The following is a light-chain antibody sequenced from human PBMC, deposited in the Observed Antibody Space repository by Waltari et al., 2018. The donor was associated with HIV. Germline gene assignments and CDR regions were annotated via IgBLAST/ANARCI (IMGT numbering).Light chain of an antibody. Sequence: QSALTQPASVSGSPGQSITISCTGTSSDVGGYNYVSWYQQHPGNAPKLMIYDVGKRPSGVSNRFAGSKSGNTASLAVSGLRAEDEADYYCSSFTRSSTRVFGGGTKLTVL. CDR2: DVG. CDR1: SSDVGGYNY. V-gene: IGLV2-14*03. CDR3: SSFTRSSTRV. J-gene: IGLJ3*02.